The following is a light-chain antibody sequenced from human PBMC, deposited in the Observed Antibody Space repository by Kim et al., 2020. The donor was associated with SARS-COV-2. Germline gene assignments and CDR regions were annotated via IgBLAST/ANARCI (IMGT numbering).Light chain of an antibody. CDR1: QSVGNS. CDR3: QQRYNWPLT. V-gene: IGKV3-11*01. CDR2: ETS. J-gene: IGKJ4*01. Sequence: LSPGERATLSCRARQSVGNSLAWFQQKPGQAPRLLILETSNRATGIPARFSGSGSGTAFTLTISSLEPEDFAVYYCQQRYNWPLTFGGGTKVDIK.